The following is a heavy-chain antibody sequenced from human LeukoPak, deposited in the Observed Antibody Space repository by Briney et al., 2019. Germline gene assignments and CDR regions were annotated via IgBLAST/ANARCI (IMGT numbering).Heavy chain of an antibody. CDR1: RFTLIRYG. D-gene: IGHD3-16*01. CDR3: ARDQGAWGYGYNFDY. CDR2: ISYDGGDK. J-gene: IGHJ4*02. Sequence: GGALRVSCTASRFTLIRYGMHWVRQAPGRGVEWVAVISYDGGDKYYADTVKGRFTISRDNSKNTLHLQMISMRAEDTAVYYCARDQGAWGYGYNFDYWGQGTLVTVSS. V-gene: IGHV3-30*19.